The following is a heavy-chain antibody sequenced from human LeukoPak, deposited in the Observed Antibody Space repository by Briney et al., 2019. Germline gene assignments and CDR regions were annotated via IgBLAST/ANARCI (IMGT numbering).Heavy chain of an antibody. D-gene: IGHD2-2*01. CDR3: ARDIVVVPAAADY. J-gene: IGHJ4*02. CDR1: GYTFTGYY. Sequence: ASVKVSCKASGYTFTGYYMHWVRQAPGQGLEWMGWINPNSGGTNYAQKFQGRVTMTRDPSISTAYMELSRLRSDDTAVYYCARDIVVVPAAADYWGQGTLVTVSS. CDR2: INPNSGGT. V-gene: IGHV1-2*02.